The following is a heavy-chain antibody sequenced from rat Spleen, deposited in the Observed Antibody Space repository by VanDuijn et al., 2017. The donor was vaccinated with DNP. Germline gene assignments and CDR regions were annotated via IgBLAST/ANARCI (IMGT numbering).Heavy chain of an antibody. CDR1: GFTFSDYY. Sequence: EVQLVESGGGLVQPGRSLKLSCAASGFTFSDYYMAWVRQAPKKGLEWVATISSDGSSTYYRDSVKGRFSISRDNAKDTLYLQWDGLRSEATATYYCARGVYYYSATYWYFDFWGPGTMVTVSS. J-gene: IGHJ1*01. V-gene: IGHV5-7*01. CDR2: ISSDGSST. CDR3: ARGVYYYSATYWYFDF. D-gene: IGHD1-1*01.